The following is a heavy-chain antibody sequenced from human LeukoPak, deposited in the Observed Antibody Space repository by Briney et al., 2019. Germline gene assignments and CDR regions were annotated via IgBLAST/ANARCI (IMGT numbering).Heavy chain of an antibody. CDR3: ARAVGSGRRWFVY. V-gene: IGHV3-48*01. Sequence: QSGGSLRLSCAASGFSFSGYSMSWRRQAPGKGLEWISYISSSGTTIYYADSVKGRFTISRDNAKNSLSRQMNSIGAEDTAVYYCARAVGSGRRWFVYWGRGTLVTVSS. CDR1: GFSFSGYS. D-gene: IGHD4-23*01. CDR2: ISSSGTTI. J-gene: IGHJ4*02.